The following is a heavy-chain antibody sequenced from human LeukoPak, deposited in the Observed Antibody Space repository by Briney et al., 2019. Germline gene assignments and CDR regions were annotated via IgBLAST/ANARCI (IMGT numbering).Heavy chain of an antibody. CDR1: GFTFSSYW. D-gene: IGHD3-22*01. V-gene: IGHV3-7*01. CDR2: IKKDGSEK. J-gene: IGHJ4*02. CDR3: VREGYYDSSGYLGVFDY. Sequence: GGSLRLSCAASGFTFSSYWMSWVRQAPGKGLEWVANIKKDGSEKYYVDSVKGRFTISRDNAKNSVYLQMKSLRAEDTAVYYCVREGYYDSSGYLGVFDYWGQGTLVTVSS.